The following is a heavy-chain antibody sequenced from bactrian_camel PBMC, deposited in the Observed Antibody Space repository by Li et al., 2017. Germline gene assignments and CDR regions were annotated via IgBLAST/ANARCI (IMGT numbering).Heavy chain of an antibody. Sequence: HVQLVESGGGSVQAGGSLRLSCTASGVTLDDHDMAWYRQGSGNECEFVSSISSDGDTDYADFVKGRFTISQDNAKNTVYLQMNNLKPDDTAVYYCAADCTSWLGFKYWGQGTQVTVS. J-gene: IGHJ4*01. CDR1: GVTLDDHD. CDR3: AADCTSWLGFKY. CDR2: ISSDGDT. V-gene: IGHV3S60*01. D-gene: IGHD5*01.